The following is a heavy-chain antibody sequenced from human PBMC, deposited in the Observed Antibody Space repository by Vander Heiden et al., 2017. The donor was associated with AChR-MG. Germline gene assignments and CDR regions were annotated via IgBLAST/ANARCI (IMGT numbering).Heavy chain of an antibody. CDR2: ISYDGSNK. CDR1: GFTFSSYA. D-gene: IGHD4-17*01. CDR3: ARDHTVTLDY. Sequence: QVQLVESGGGVVQPGRSLRLPCAASGFTFSSYAMHWVRQAPGKGLEWVAVISYDGSNKYYADSVKGRFTISRDNSKNTLYLQMNSLRAEDTAVYYCARDHTVTLDYWGQGTLVTVSS. J-gene: IGHJ4*02. V-gene: IGHV3-30-3*01.